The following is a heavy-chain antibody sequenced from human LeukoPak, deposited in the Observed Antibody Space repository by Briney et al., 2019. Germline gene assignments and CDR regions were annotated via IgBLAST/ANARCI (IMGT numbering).Heavy chain of an antibody. D-gene: IGHD2-2*01. CDR3: ATPRILYYCSSTSCHEGGFDC. CDR1: GFTFSGYA. Sequence: PGGSLRLSCAAPGFTFSGYAMSWVRQAQGKGLEWVSAISGSGVSTYYADSVKGRFTISRDNSKNTLYLQMNSLRAEDTAVYYCATPRILYYCSSTSCHEGGFDCWGQGTLVTVSS. J-gene: IGHJ4*02. CDR2: ISGSGVST. V-gene: IGHV3-23*01.